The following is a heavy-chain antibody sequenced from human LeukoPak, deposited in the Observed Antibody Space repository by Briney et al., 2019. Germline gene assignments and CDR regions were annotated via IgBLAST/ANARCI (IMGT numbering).Heavy chain of an antibody. V-gene: IGHV3-30*02. CDR1: GFSLSSYG. CDR3: ARILDSAWGELGY. J-gene: IGHJ4*02. Sequence: GGSLRLSCAGSGFSLSSYGMHWVRQAPGKGLEWMAFIRSDGSNKYYADSVNGRFTISRDNSKNTLYLQMNSLRAEDTAVYYCARILDSAWGELGYWGQGTLVTVSS. CDR2: IRSDGSNK. D-gene: IGHD6-19*01.